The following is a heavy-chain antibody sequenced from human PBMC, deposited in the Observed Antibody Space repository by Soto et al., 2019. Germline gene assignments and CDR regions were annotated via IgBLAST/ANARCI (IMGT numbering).Heavy chain of an antibody. CDR3: AREDEQWLGDY. J-gene: IGHJ4*02. CDR2: ISAYNGNT. V-gene: IGHV1-18*04. CDR1: GYSFTSYW. D-gene: IGHD6-19*01. Sequence: KISCKGSGYSFTSYWIGWVRQAPGQGLEWMGWISAYNGNTNYAQKLQGRVTMTTDTSTSRAYMELRSLRSDDTAVYYCAREDEQWLGDYWGQGTLVTVSS.